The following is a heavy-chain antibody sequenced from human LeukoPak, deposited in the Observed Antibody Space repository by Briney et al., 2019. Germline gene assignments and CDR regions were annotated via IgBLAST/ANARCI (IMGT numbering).Heavy chain of an antibody. CDR2: ISYDGDDK. J-gene: IGHJ6*02. Sequence: GRSLRLSCAASGFLFSSYGMHWVRQAPGKGLEWVAVISYDGDDKYYADSVKGRFTISRDNSKNTVYLQMDSLRPEDTAVYYCARIIISTKYYSGLDVWGQGTTVTVSS. CDR3: ARIIISTKYYSGLDV. D-gene: IGHD3-3*02. V-gene: IGHV3-30*03. CDR1: GFLFSSYG.